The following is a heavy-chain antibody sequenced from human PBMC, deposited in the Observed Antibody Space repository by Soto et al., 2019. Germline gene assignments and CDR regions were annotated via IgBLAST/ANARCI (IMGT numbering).Heavy chain of an antibody. CDR1: GFTFSSYD. J-gene: IGHJ4*02. CDR2: IGTAGDT. Sequence: GGSLRLSCAASGFTFSSYDMHWVRQATGKGLEWVSAIGTAGDTYYPGSVKGRFTISRENAKNSLYLQMNSLRAEDTAVYYCARGSSGGYYFDYWGQGTLVTVSS. D-gene: IGHD6-25*01. CDR3: ARGSSGGYYFDY. V-gene: IGHV3-13*01.